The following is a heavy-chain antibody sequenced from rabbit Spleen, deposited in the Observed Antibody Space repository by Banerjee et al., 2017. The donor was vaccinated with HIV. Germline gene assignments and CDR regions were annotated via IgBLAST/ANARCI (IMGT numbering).Heavy chain of an antibody. CDR2: IVNGDGST. Sequence: QSLEESGGGLVQPEGSLILTCTASGFTLNTYYMCWVRQAPGKGPEWIACIVNGDGSTYYASWAKGRFTISKTSSTTVTLQMTSLTAADTATYFCARDSGSSFSSYGMDLWGPGTLVTVS. CDR3: ARDSGSSFSSYGMDL. CDR1: GFTLNTYY. J-gene: IGHJ6*01. V-gene: IGHV1S40*01. D-gene: IGHD8-1*01.